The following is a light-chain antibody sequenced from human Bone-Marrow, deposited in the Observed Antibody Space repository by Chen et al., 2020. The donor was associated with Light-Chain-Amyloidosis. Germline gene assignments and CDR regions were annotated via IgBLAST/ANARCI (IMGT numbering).Light chain of an antibody. CDR1: DLPTKD. V-gene: IGLV3-25*03. CDR3: QSADSSGTYEVI. J-gene: IGLJ2*01. CDR2: IDT. Sequence: SYELTQPPSVSVSPGQTARLTCSGDDLPTKDAYLYQQKPGQAPVLVIHIDTERPSGISERFSGSSSGTTATLTISGVQAEDEADYHCQSADSSGTYEVIFGGGTKLTVL.